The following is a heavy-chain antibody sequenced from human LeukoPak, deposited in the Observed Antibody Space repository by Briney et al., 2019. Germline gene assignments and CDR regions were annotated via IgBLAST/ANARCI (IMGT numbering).Heavy chain of an antibody. Sequence: GGSLRLSCAASGFTFSSYSMNWVRQAPGKGLEWVSSISSSSSYIYYADSVKGRFTISRDNAKNSLYLQMNSLRAEDTAVYYCAREFALYYYMDVWGKGTTVTVSS. J-gene: IGHJ6*03. CDR3: AREFALYYYMDV. V-gene: IGHV3-21*01. CDR1: GFTFSSYS. CDR2: ISSSSSYI.